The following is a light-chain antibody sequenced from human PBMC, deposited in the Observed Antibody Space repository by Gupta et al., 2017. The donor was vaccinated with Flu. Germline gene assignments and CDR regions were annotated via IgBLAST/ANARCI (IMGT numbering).Light chain of an antibody. CDR3: RQCTPFPNT. CDR2: EGS. J-gene: IGKJ1*01. CDR1: QSRLYGDGKTY. V-gene: IGKV2D-29*01. Sequence: DIVMTPTPLSLSVTPGQPASISCKSSQSRLYGDGKTYLYWFLQKAGQPPQLLIYEGSNRVSGVPDRFSGGASGTDFTLKISLVDAEDVRVYYCRQCTPFPNTFGPGTQVEIK.